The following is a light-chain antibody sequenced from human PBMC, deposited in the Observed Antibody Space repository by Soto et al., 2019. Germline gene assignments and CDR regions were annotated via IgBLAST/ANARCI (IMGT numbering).Light chain of an antibody. V-gene: IGKV1-5*03. CDR3: QHYNSYSEA. CDR2: KAS. J-gene: IGKJ1*01. Sequence: DIQMNQSPSTLSASLGDRLTITCGASQSISSWLAWYQQKPGKAPKLLIYKASTLESGVPSRFSGSGSGTEFTLTISSLQPDDFATYYCQHYNSYSEAFGQGTKVDIK. CDR1: QSISSW.